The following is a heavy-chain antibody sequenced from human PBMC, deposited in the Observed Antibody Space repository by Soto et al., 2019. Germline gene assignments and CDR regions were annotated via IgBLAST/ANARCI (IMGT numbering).Heavy chain of an antibody. D-gene: IGHD1-26*01. CDR2: VYHSGTT. Sequence: QVQLQESGPGLVKPSETLSLTCSVSGDSISSNNWWSWVRQPPGKGLEWIGEVYHSGTTNYNPSLKSRVTMSVDTSKNQFSLKLRSVTAADTAVYYCARDGSGSPGSADYWGQGTLVTVSS. J-gene: IGHJ4*02. CDR3: ARDGSGSPGSADY. CDR1: GDSISSNNW. V-gene: IGHV4-4*02.